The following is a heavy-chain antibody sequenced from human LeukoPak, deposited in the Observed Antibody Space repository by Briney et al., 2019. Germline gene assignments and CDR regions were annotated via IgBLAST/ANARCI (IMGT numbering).Heavy chain of an antibody. CDR3: TRGEVEYYYDSSGYAILYY. V-gene: IGHV3-49*03. CDR1: GFTFGDYA. Sequence: GGSLRLSCTASGFTFGDYAMSWFRQAPGKGLECVGFIRSKGYGGTTEYAASVKGRFTISRDDSKSIAYLQMNSLKTEDTAVYYCTRGEVEYYYDSSGYAILYYWGQGTLVTVSS. CDR2: IRSKGYGGTT. J-gene: IGHJ4*02. D-gene: IGHD3-22*01.